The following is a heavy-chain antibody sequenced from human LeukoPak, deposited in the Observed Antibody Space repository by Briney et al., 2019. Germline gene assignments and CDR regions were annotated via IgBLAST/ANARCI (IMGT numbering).Heavy chain of an antibody. J-gene: IGHJ6*03. Sequence: PSETLSLTCTVSGGSISSSSYYWGWIRQPPGKGLEWIGSIYYSGSTYYNPSLKSRVTISVDTSKNQFSLKLSSVTAADTAVYYCARRGMVTMVRGVTTRYYYMDVWGKGTTVTISS. D-gene: IGHD3-10*01. CDR3: ARRGMVTMVRGVTTRYYYMDV. CDR2: IYYSGST. V-gene: IGHV4-39*01. CDR1: GGSISSSSYY.